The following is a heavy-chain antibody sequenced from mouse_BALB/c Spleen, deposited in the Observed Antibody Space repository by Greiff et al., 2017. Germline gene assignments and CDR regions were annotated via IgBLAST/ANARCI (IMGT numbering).Heavy chain of an antibody. CDR2: ISYSGST. Sequence: EVQLQESGPGLVKPSQSLSLTCTVTGYSITSDYAWNWIRQFPGNKLEWMGYISYSGSTSYNPSLKSRISITRDTSKNQFFLQLNSVTTEDTATYYCARSGDGYYLPWFAYWGQGTLVTVSA. D-gene: IGHD2-3*01. CDR1: GYSITSDYA. V-gene: IGHV3-2*02. CDR3: ARSGDGYYLPWFAY. J-gene: IGHJ3*01.